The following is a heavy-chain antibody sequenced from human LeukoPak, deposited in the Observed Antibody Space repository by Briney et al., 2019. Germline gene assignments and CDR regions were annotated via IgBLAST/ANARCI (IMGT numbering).Heavy chain of an antibody. D-gene: IGHD3-3*01. V-gene: IGHV1-18*01. CDR2: ISAYNGNT. CDR1: GYTFTSYG. J-gene: IGHJ5*02. CDR3: ARFSAGYYDFWSGRNWFDP. Sequence: ASVKVSCKASGYTFTSYGISWVRQAPGQGLEWMGWISAYNGNTNYAQKLQGRVTMTTDTSTSTAYMELMSLRSDDTAVYYCARFSAGYYDFWSGRNWFDPWGQGTLVTVSS.